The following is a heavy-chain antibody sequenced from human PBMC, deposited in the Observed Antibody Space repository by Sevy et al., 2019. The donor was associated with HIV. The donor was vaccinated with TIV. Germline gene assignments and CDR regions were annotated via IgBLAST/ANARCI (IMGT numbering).Heavy chain of an antibody. D-gene: IGHD2-21*02. Sequence: ASVKVSCKASGYTFADYYIHWVRQAPGQGLECMGIINPSGGGTNYAQKFQGRVTMTRDTSTTTVYMERTSLRSEDTAVYYCARVDSCGGDCYYFDYWGQGTLVTVSS. CDR1: GYTFADYY. CDR3: ARVDSCGGDCYYFDY. CDR2: INPSGGGT. J-gene: IGHJ4*02. V-gene: IGHV1-46*01.